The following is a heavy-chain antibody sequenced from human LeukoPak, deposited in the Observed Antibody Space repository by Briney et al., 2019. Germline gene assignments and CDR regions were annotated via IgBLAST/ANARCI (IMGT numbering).Heavy chain of an antibody. V-gene: IGHV4-39*07. CDR2: IFYSGST. J-gene: IGHJ4*02. D-gene: IGHD4/OR15-4a*01. CDR1: GGSISTSSYY. CDR3: ARLSGRDYYFDY. Sequence: SETLSLTCTVSGGSISTSSYYWGWVRQPPGKGLEWIGNIFYSGSTYYSPSLKSRVTISLDTSKNQFSLKLSSVTAADTAVYYCARLSGRDYYFDYWGQGTLVTVSS.